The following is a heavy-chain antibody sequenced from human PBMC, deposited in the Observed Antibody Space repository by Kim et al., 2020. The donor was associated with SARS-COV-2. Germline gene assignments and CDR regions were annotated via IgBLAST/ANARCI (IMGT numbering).Heavy chain of an antibody. CDR1: GFTFSSYG. D-gene: IGHD2-15*01. J-gene: IGHJ5*02. CDR2: ISYDGSNK. V-gene: IGHV3-30*18. CDR3: AKDRGGVVTLSDNWFDP. Sequence: GGSLRLSCAASGFTFSSYGMHWVRQAPGKGLEWVAVISYDGSNKYYADSVKGRFTISRDNSKNMLYLQMNSLRAEDTAVYYCAKDRGGVVTLSDNWFDPWGQGTLVTVSS.